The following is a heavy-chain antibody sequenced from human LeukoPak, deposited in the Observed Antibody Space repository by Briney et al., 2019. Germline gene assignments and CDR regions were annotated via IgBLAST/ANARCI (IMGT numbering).Heavy chain of an antibody. J-gene: IGHJ4*02. Sequence: GGSLRLSCAASGFTFSNHGMHWVRQAPGKGLEWVSAISGSGGSTYYADSVKGRFTISRDNSKNTLYLQMNSLRAEDTAVYYCAKDTPYDSSGFFDYWGQGTLVTVSS. CDR1: GFTFSNHG. CDR2: ISGSGGST. D-gene: IGHD3-22*01. V-gene: IGHV3-23*01. CDR3: AKDTPYDSSGFFDY.